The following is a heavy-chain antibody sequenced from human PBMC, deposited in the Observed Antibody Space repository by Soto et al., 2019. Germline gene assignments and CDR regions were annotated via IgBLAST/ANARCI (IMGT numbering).Heavy chain of an antibody. CDR1: GYSFSSYW. CDR3: ASPSFRTVDGYKFYYFAY. J-gene: IGHJ4*02. CDR2: IYPGDSDT. Sequence: PGESLKISCKASGYSFSSYWIGWVRQMPGKGLEWMGIIYPGDSDTKYSPSLQGQVTISADTSISTAYLQWSSLKASDTAMYYCASPSFRTVDGYKFYYFAYGGQETLVTVPS. V-gene: IGHV5-51*01. D-gene: IGHD6-25*01.